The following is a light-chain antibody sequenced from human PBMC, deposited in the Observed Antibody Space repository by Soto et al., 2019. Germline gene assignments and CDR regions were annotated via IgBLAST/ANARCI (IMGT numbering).Light chain of an antibody. CDR3: QQANSFPIT. CDR2: AAS. J-gene: IGKJ5*01. V-gene: IGKV1D-12*01. CDR1: QGIGTW. Sequence: DFQVTQSPSSVSASVGDRVTITCRASQGIGTWLVWYQQRPGKAPKLLIYAASSLQSGAPSRFSGSGSGTDFTLTISSLQPEDFATYYCQQANSFPITFGQGTRLEIK.